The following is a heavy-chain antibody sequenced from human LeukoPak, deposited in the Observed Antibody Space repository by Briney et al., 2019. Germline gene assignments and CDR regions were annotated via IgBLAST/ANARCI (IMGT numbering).Heavy chain of an antibody. J-gene: IGHJ4*02. D-gene: IGHD5-24*01. CDR1: GGTFISYD. V-gene: IGHV1-69*05. CDR3: ARSESSLSEMATIGPLNFDY. Sequence: SVKVSCKASGGTFISYDMSWVRQAPGQGLEWMGGIIPIFGTANYAQKFQGRGTITTDESTSTAYMELSSLRSEDTAVYYCARSESSLSEMATIGPLNFDYWGQGTLVTVSS. CDR2: IIPIFGTA.